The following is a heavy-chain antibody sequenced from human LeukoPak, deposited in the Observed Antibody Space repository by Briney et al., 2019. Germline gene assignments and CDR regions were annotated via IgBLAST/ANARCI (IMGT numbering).Heavy chain of an antibody. V-gene: IGHV4-38-2*02. CDR3: ARVDYVVEVLFDY. D-gene: IGHD4-17*01. J-gene: IGHJ4*02. CDR2: IYHSGST. Sequence: KPSETLSLTCTVSGYSISSGYYWGWIRQPPGKGLEWIGSIYHSGSTYYNPSLKSRVTISVDTSKNQFSLKLSSVTAADTAVYYCARVDYVVEVLFDYWGQGTLVTVSS. CDR1: GYSISSGYY.